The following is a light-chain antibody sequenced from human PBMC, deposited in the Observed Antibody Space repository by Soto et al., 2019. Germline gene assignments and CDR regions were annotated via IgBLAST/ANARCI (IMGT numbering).Light chain of an antibody. CDR2: TAS. CDR3: QQYGSSPKT. CDR1: QSVSSNY. J-gene: IGKJ1*01. Sequence: EIVLTQSPGTLSLSPGERATLSCRASQSVSSNYLAWFQQKPDQAPRLLIYTASSRATGIPDRFSGSGSGTDFTLTISRLEPEDFAVYYCQQYGSSPKTFGQGTKVEI. V-gene: IGKV3-20*01.